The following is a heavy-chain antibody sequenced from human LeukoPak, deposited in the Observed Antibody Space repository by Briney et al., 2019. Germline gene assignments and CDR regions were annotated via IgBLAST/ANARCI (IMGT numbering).Heavy chain of an antibody. CDR3: AREAEDTDYYYGMDV. CDR1: GDSISSYY. Sequence: SETLSLTCTVSGDSISSYYWSWIRQPPGKGLEWIGYIYYSGSTNYNPSLKSRVTISIDTSKNQFSLKLSSVTAADTAVYYCAREAEDTDYYYGMDVWGQGTTVTVPS. CDR2: IYYSGST. D-gene: IGHD2-15*01. V-gene: IGHV4-59*01. J-gene: IGHJ6*02.